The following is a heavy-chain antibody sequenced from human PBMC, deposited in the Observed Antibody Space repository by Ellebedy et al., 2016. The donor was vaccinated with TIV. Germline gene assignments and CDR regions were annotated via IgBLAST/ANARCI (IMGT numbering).Heavy chain of an antibody. J-gene: IGHJ4*02. CDR1: GYTFTSYY. CDR2: ISPSGGRT. Sequence: AASVKVSCKASGYTFTSYYIHWVRQAPGQGLEWMGIISPSGGRTSYAQRFQGRVTMTRYTSTSTVYMELSSLRSEDTAIYYCARDRGMRRGTYYYESNVYCYFDSWGQGALVTVSS. CDR3: ARDRGMRRGTYYYESNVYCYFDS. V-gene: IGHV1-46*01. D-gene: IGHD3-22*01.